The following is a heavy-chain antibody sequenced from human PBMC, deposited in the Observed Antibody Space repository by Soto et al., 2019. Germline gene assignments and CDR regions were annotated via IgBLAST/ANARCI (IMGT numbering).Heavy chain of an antibody. D-gene: IGHD3-22*01. J-gene: IGHJ5*02. CDR1: GFTFTNFA. Sequence: EVQLLESGGDLVQPGGSLRLSCAASGFTFTNFAMSWVRQAPGKGLEWVSYIGGRGGTILYADSVKGRFAISRDSSKNTLYLQMHSLRADDSAIYFCAVGRHRTSGSNTWFDPWGRGTQVTVSS. V-gene: IGHV3-23*01. CDR3: AVGRHRTSGSNTWFDP. CDR2: IGGRGGTI.